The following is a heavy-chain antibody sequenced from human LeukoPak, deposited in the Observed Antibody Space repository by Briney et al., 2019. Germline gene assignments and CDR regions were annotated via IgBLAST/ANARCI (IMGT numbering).Heavy chain of an antibody. CDR2: INSDGSST. CDR1: RFTFSSYW. D-gene: IGHD3-16*01. J-gene: IGHJ4*02. V-gene: IGHV3-74*01. Sequence: RPGGSLRLSCAASRFTFSSYWMHWVRHAPGKGLVWVSRINSDGSSTTYADSVKGRFTISRDNAKNTLYLQMNSLRAEDTAVYYCAKDTVGTPSYFDYWGQGTLVTVSS. CDR3: AKDTVGTPSYFDY.